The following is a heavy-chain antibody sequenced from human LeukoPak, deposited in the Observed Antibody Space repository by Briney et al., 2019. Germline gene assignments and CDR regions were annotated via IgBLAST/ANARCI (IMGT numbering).Heavy chain of an antibody. D-gene: IGHD1-26*01. CDR2: IYYSGST. Sequence: KPSETLSLTCTVSGGSISSYYWSWIRQPPGKGLEWIGYIYYSGSTNYNPSLKSRVTISVDTSKNQFSLKLSSVTAADTAVYYCGRQGIVGAPPFDSWGREPRFTVSS. V-gene: IGHV4-59*08. CDR3: GRQGIVGAPPFDS. CDR1: GGSISSYY. J-gene: IGHJ4*02.